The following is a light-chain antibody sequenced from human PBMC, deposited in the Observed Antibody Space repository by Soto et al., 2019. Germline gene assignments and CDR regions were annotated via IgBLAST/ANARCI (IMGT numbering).Light chain of an antibody. CDR3: GAWDDSLNGGV. V-gene: IGLV1-44*01. CDR1: SSNIGSNI. CDR2: SNS. J-gene: IGLJ7*01. Sequence: QSVLTQPPSASGTPGQRVTISCSGSSSNIGSNIVNWYQQIPGTAPKLLIHSNSQRPSGVPDRFSGSKSGTSASLAISGLQSEDEADYYCGAWDDSLNGGVFGGGTQLAVL.